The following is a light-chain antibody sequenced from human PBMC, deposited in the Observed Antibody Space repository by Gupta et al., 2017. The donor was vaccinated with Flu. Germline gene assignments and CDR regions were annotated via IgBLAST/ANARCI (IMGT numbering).Light chain of an antibody. CDR2: DTS. CDR3: TLSYSGTWV. Sequence: QAVVTQEPSLTVSPGGTVTLTCDSSTGAVSSGHYPYWFQHKPGHAPRTLICDTSIKHSWTPARFSGSLLGGKAAMTLSGALPDEDAYYYCTLSYSGTWVFGGGTKLTVL. CDR1: TGAVSSGHY. J-gene: IGLJ3*02. V-gene: IGLV7-46*01.